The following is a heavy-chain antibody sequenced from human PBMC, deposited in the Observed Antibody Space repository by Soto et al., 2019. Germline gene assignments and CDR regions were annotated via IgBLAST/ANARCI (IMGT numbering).Heavy chain of an antibody. CDR1: GYTFTSYD. CDR2: MNPNSGNT. J-gene: IGHJ4*02. D-gene: IGHD5-18*01. CDR3: ARGEQTWIQLWSARFDD. Sequence: ASVKVSCKASGYTFTSYDINWVRQATGQGLEWMGWMNPNSGNTGYAQKFQGRVTMTRNTSISTAYMELSSLRSDDTAVYYCARGEQTWIQLWSARFDDWGQGTLVTVSS. V-gene: IGHV1-8*01.